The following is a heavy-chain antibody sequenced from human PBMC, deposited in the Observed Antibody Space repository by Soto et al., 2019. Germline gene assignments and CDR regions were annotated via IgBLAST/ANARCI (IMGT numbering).Heavy chain of an antibody. J-gene: IGHJ4*02. CDR1: GYTFTGYY. CDR3: ARKYSSFFDY. CDR2: INPNSGGT. V-gene: IGHV1-2*04. Sequence: ASVKVSCKASGYTFTGYYMHWVRQAPGQGLEWMGWINPNSGGTNYAQKFQGWVTMTRDTSISKAYMELSSLRADDTAVYYCARKYSSFFDYWGQGTLVTVSS. D-gene: IGHD6-6*01.